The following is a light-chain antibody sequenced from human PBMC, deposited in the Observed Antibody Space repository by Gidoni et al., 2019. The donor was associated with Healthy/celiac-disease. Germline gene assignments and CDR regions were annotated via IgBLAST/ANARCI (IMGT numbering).Light chain of an antibody. CDR1: SSDVGGYNS. V-gene: IGLV2-11*01. Sequence: QSAMTQPRSVSGPPGQSVTISCTGTSSDVGGYNSVSWYQQHPGKAPKLMLYDVSKQPSGFPDRFSGSKSGNTASLTISGLQAEDEADYYCCSCAGSSVVFGGGTKLTVL. CDR3: CSCAGSSVV. CDR2: DVS. J-gene: IGLJ2*01.